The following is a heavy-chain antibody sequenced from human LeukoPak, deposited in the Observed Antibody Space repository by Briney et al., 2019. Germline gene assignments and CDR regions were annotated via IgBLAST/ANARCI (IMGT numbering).Heavy chain of an antibody. J-gene: IGHJ6*03. Sequence: GGSLRLSCAASGFTFSSYSMNWLRQAPGKGLEWVSSISSSSSYIYYADSVKGRFTISRDNAKNSLYLQMNSLRAEDTAVYYCARDYAGYYYYMDVWGEGTTVTVSS. CDR1: GFTFSSYS. V-gene: IGHV3-21*01. CDR3: ARDYAGYYYYMDV. CDR2: ISSSSSYI. D-gene: IGHD3-16*01.